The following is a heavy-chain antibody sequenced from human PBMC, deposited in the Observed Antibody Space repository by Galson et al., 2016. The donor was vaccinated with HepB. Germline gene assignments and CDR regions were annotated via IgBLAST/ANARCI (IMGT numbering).Heavy chain of an antibody. CDR2: IIPMLGTA. CDR3: SRESGWKLDY. V-gene: IGHV1-69*13. CDR1: GDTFSKYA. D-gene: IGHD6-19*01. J-gene: IGHJ4*02. Sequence: SVKVSCKASGDTFSKYAISWVRQAPGQGLEWMGGIIPMLGTAKYEQKFQGRVTITADESTSTAYMELSSLRPEDTAVYYCSRESGWKLDYWGQGTLVNVSS.